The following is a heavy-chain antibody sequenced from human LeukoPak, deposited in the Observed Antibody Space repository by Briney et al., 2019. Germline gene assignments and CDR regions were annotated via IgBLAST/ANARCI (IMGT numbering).Heavy chain of an antibody. CDR2: IDASGST. Sequence: SQTLSLTCTVSGGSITSGSYYWSWIRQPAGKGLEWIGRIDASGSTNYNPSLKSRVTISVDTSKNQFSLRLTSVTAPDTAVYYCAREGGSGSSEVYWGQGTLVTVSS. V-gene: IGHV4-61*02. CDR1: GGSITSGSYY. J-gene: IGHJ4*02. CDR3: AREGGSGSSEVY. D-gene: IGHD6-6*01.